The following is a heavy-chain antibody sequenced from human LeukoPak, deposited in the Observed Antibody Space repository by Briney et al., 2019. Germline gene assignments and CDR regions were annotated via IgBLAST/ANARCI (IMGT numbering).Heavy chain of an antibody. CDR2: IWYDGSNT. D-gene: IGHD5/OR15-5a*01. J-gene: IGHJ4*02. CDR3: ARDRSTTHFDY. CDR1: GFTFSSYG. V-gene: IGHV3-33*01. Sequence: PGGSLRLSCAASGFTFSSYGMHWVRQAPGKGLEWVAMIWYDGSNTYCADSVKGRFTISRDNSKNTLFLQMDSLRAEDTAVYYCARDRSTTHFDYWGQGTLVTVSS.